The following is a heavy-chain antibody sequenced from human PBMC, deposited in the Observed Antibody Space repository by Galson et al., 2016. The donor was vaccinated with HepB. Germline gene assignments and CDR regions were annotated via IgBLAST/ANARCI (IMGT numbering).Heavy chain of an antibody. D-gene: IGHD3-10*01. CDR2: IKSKKDGGTA. CDR1: GFSFSIAW. Sequence: SLRLSCAASGFSFSIAWLGWVRQAPGKGLEWVGRIKSKKDGGTADYAEPVKDRFNISRDDSKNTLYLEMNGLKADDKAVYYCTTGVSFASHDWVWGLGTLVIVAS. J-gene: IGHJ4*02. CDR3: TTGVSFASHDWV. V-gene: IGHV3-15*01.